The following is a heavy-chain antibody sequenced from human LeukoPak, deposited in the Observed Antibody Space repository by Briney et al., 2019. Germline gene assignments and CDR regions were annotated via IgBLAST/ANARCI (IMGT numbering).Heavy chain of an antibody. D-gene: IGHD3-10*01. CDR3: ARGRLGYYGSGSYHKGFDP. J-gene: IGHJ5*02. CDR2: INHSGST. V-gene: IGHV4-34*01. Sequence: SETLSLTCAVYGGSFSGYYWSWIRQPPGKGLEWIGEINHSGSTNYNPSLKSRVTISVDTSKSQFSLKLSSVTAADTAVYYCARGRLGYYGSGSYHKGFDPWGQGTLVTVSS. CDR1: GGSFSGYY.